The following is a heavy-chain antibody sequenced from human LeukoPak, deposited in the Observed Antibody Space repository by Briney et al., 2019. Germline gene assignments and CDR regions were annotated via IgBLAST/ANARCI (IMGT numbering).Heavy chain of an antibody. CDR1: GYTFTGYY. CDR3: ARGPRITLIRGGQWYYYMDV. Sequence: ASVKVSCKASGYTFTGYYMHWVRQAPGQGLEWMGWINPNSGGTNYAQKFQGRVTMTRDTSTSTVYMELSSLRSEDTAVYYCARGPRITLIRGGQWYYYMDVWGKGTTVTISS. CDR2: INPNSGGT. J-gene: IGHJ6*03. D-gene: IGHD3-10*01. V-gene: IGHV1-2*02.